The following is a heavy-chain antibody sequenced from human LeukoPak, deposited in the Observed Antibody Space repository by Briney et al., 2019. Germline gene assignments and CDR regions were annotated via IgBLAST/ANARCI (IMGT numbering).Heavy chain of an antibody. CDR3: ARLGVVVVAASNWFDP. Sequence: SETLSLTCTVSGGSISSSSYYWGWIRQPPGKGLEWIGSIYYSGSTYHNPSLKSRVTISVDTSKNQFSLKLSSVTAADTAVYYCARLGVVVVAASNWFDPWGQGTLVTVSS. CDR2: IYYSGST. CDR1: GGSISSSSYY. V-gene: IGHV4-39*01. D-gene: IGHD2-15*01. J-gene: IGHJ5*02.